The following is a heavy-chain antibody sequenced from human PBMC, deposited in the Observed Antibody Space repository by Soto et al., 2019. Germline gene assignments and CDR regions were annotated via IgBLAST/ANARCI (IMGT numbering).Heavy chain of an antibody. Sequence: QVQLQQWGAGLLKPSETLSLTCAVYGGSFSGYYWSWIRQPPGKGLEWIGEINHSGSTNYNPSLKSRVTISVDTSKNQFSLTLSSVTAADTAVYYCARVTRPIPASTYYYGMDVWGQGTTVTVSS. CDR1: GGSFSGYY. V-gene: IGHV4-34*01. CDR2: INHSGST. CDR3: ARVTRPIPASTYYYGMDV. D-gene: IGHD4-4*01. J-gene: IGHJ6*02.